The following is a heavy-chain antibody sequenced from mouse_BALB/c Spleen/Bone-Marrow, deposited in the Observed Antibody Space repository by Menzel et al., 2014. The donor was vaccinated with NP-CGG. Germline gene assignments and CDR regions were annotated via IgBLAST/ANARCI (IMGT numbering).Heavy chain of an antibody. V-gene: IGHV1-80*01. Sequence: VQLQQSGAELVRPGSLVKISCKASGYAFSIYWMNWVKQRPGQGLEWIGQIYPGDDDTDYNGKFKGKATLTADRSSSTAYMQLNSLTSEDSAVYFCARGGISIDYWGQGTTLTVSS. J-gene: IGHJ2*01. CDR1: GYAFSIYW. CDR3: ARGGISIDY. CDR2: IYPGDDDT.